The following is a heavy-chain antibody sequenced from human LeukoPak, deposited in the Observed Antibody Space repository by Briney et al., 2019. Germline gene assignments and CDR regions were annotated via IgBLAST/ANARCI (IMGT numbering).Heavy chain of an antibody. CDR1: GFTFSTYW. D-gene: IGHD5-18*01. Sequence: GGSLRLSCAASGFTFSTYWMSWVRQAPGKGLEWVANIKQDGSEKYCVDSVRGRFTISRDNAKNSLYLQMNSLRVEDTAVYYCARDLGSEPGYSYGYYYYYYMDVWGKGTTVTVSS. CDR3: ARDLGSEPGYSYGYYYYYYMDV. V-gene: IGHV3-7*01. CDR2: IKQDGSEK. J-gene: IGHJ6*03.